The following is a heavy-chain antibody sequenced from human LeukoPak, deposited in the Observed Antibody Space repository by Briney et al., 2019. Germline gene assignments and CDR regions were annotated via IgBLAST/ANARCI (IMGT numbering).Heavy chain of an antibody. D-gene: IGHD5-18*01. CDR1: GYTFTSYG. J-gene: IGHJ4*02. CDR2: IIPIFGTA. CDR3: VRTPNLGYSYGLYTGVDY. Sequence: ASVKVSCKASGYTFTSYGISWVRQAPGQGLEWMGGIIPIFGTANYAQKFQGRVTITADKSTSTAYMELSSLRSEDTAVYYRVRTPNLGYSYGLYTGVDYWGQGTLVTVSS. V-gene: IGHV1-69*06.